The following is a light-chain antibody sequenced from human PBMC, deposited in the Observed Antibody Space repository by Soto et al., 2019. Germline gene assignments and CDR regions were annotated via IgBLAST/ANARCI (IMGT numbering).Light chain of an antibody. Sequence: EIVMTQSPATLSVSPGERATLSCRASQSVGSNLAWYQQKPGQAPRLLIYGASTRATRFPARFSGSGSGKEFTLTISSLQSEDFAVYYCQQYINWPRTFGQGTTVEIK. V-gene: IGKV3-15*01. CDR2: GAS. J-gene: IGKJ1*01. CDR3: QQYINWPRT. CDR1: QSVGSN.